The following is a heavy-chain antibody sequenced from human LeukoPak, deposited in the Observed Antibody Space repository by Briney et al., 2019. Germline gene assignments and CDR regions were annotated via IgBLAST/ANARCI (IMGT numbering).Heavy chain of an antibody. D-gene: IGHD3-10*01. CDR3: ARRDRRGGQNWFDP. V-gene: IGHV4-34*01. CDR1: GGSFSGYY. Sequence: SATLSLTCAVYGGSFSGYYWSWIRQPPGKGLEWIGEINHSGSTNYNPSLKRRVTISVDTSKNQFSLKLSSVTAADTAVYYCARRDRRGGQNWFDPWGQGTLVTVSS. CDR2: INHSGST. J-gene: IGHJ5*02.